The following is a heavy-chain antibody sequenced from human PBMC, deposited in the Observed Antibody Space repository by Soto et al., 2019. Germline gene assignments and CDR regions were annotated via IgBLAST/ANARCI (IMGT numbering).Heavy chain of an antibody. J-gene: IGHJ6*02. D-gene: IGHD6-13*01. V-gene: IGHV3-23*01. CDR2: ISGSGGST. Sequence: GGSLRLSCAASGFTFSSYAMSWVRQAPGKGLEWVSAISGSGGSTYYADSVKGRFTISRDNSKNTLYLQMNSLRAEDTAVYYCALGYSSSHPRYGMDVWGQGTTVTVSS. CDR1: GFTFSSYA. CDR3: ALGYSSSHPRYGMDV.